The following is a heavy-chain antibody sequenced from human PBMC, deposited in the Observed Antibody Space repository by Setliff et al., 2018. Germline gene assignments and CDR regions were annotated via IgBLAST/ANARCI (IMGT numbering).Heavy chain of an antibody. V-gene: IGHV3-7*01. D-gene: IGHD3-22*01. CDR1: GGSISSGSYY. Sequence: PSETLSLTCTVSGGSISSGSYYWGWIRQPPGKGLEWVANIKQDGSEKYYVDSVKGRFTISRDNAKNSLYLQMNSLRAEDTALYYCATDRNYYDSDTFYDAFDIWGQGTMVTVSS. CDR2: IKQDGSEK. CDR3: ATDRNYYDSDTFYDAFDI. J-gene: IGHJ3*02.